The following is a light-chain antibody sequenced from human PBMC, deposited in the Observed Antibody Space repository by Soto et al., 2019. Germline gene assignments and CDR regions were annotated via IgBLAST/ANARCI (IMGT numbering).Light chain of an antibody. CDR2: GAS. CDR3: QQYDIWPWT. J-gene: IGKJ1*01. V-gene: IGKV3-15*01. CDR1: QSVSSSY. Sequence: EVVLTQSPSTLSLSPGERATLSCRASQSVSSSYLAWYQQKPGQAPRVLIYGASTRATGSPARFSGSGSGTEFTLTISSLQSEDFVVYFCQQYDIWPWTFGQGTKVDI.